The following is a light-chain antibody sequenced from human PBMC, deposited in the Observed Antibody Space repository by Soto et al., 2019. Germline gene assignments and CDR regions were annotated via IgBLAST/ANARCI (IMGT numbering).Light chain of an antibody. CDR3: QQYHGSSRT. CDR2: KAS. V-gene: IGKV1-5*03. Sequence: DIQMTQSPSTLSTSIGDRVTISCRASQSIGSWLAWYQQKPGKAPKLLIHKASTLERGVASRFRGSGSGTVFTLTISSLRPDDFATYYCQQYHGSSRTFGQGPKVEIK. CDR1: QSIGSW. J-gene: IGKJ1*01.